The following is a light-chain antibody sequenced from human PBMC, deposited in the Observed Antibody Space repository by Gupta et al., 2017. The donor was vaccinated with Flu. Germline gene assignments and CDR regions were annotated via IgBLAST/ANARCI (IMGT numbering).Light chain of an antibody. J-gene: IGKJ4*01. Sequence: GDRVTITCRASQGIRKDLGWYQQKPGKAPKRLIYGVSSLQSGVLSRFSGSGYGTEFTLTISSLQPEDFATYYCLQHNSYPLSFGGGTRVK. CDR1: QGIRKD. CDR2: GVS. CDR3: LQHNSYPLS. V-gene: IGKV1-17*01.